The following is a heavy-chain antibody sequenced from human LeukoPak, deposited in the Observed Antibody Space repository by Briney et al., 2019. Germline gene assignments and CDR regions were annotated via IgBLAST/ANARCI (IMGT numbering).Heavy chain of an antibody. D-gene: IGHD3-9*01. V-gene: IGHV3-33*01. CDR3: ARGYDILTGYLYYFDY. Sequence: GGSLRLSCAASGFTFSSYGMHWVRQAPGKGLEWVAVIWNDGSNKYYADSVKGRFTISRDNSKNTLYLQMNSLRAEDTAVYYCARGYDILTGYLYYFDYWGQGTLVTVSS. CDR2: IWNDGSNK. J-gene: IGHJ4*02. CDR1: GFTFSSYG.